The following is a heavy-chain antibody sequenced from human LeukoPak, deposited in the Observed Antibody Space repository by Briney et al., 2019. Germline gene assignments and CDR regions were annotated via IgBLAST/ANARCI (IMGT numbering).Heavy chain of an antibody. Sequence: SVKVSCKASGGTFSSYAISWVRQAPGQGLEWMGGIIPIFGTANYAQKFQGRVTITADESTSTAYMELSSLGSEDTAVYYCAIRVNWNDVRWEYYFDYWGQGTLVTVSS. CDR3: AIRVNWNDVRWEYYFDY. V-gene: IGHV1-69*13. CDR2: IIPIFGTA. CDR1: GGTFSSYA. J-gene: IGHJ4*02. D-gene: IGHD1-20*01.